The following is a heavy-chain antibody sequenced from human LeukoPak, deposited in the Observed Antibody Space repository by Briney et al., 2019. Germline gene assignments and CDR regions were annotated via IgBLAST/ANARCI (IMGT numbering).Heavy chain of an antibody. D-gene: IGHD3-16*01. CDR3: TTGSWGSYYFDY. J-gene: IGHJ4*02. Sequence: GGSLRLSCAASGFTFSNAWMSWLRQAPGKGLEWVGRIKSKTDGGTTDYAAPVKGRFTISRDDSKNTLYLQMNSLKTEDTAVYYCTTGSWGSYYFDYWGQGTLVTVSS. CDR2: IKSKTDGGTT. V-gene: IGHV3-15*01. CDR1: GFTFSNAW.